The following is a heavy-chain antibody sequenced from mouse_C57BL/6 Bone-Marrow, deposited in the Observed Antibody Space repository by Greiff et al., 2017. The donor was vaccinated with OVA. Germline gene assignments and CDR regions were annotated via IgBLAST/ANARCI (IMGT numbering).Heavy chain of an antibody. Sequence: EVQLVESGGGLVQPKGSLKLSCAASGFSFNTYAMNWVRQAPGKGLEWVARIRSKSNNYATYYADSVKDRFTISRDDSESMLYLQMNNLKTEDTAMYYCVRPAYYSNPAWFAYWGQGTLVTVSA. V-gene: IGHV10-1*01. CDR3: VRPAYYSNPAWFAY. D-gene: IGHD2-5*01. CDR2: IRSKSNNYAT. J-gene: IGHJ3*01. CDR1: GFSFNTYA.